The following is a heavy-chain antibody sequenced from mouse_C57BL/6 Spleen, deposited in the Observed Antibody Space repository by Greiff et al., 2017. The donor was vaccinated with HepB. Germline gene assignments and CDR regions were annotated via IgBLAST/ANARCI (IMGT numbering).Heavy chain of an antibody. V-gene: IGHV1-18*01. J-gene: IGHJ4*01. CDR1: GYTFTDYN. D-gene: IGHD2-5*01. Sequence: EVQLQQSGPELVKPGASVKITCKASGYTFTDYNMDWVKQSHGKSLEWIGDINPNNGGTIYNQKFKGKATLTVDKSSSTAYMELRSLTSEDTAVYYCARSGSNNPVGDYWGQGTSVTVSS. CDR2: INPNNGGT. CDR3: ARSGSNNPVGDY.